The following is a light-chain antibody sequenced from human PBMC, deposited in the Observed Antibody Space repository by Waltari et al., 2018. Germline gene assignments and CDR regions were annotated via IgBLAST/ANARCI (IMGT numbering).Light chain of an antibody. V-gene: IGKV1-9*01. Sequence: DIQLTQSPSFMSASVGDRVTITCRASKDISHYLAWYHLRPGKAPKLLIYAASTLQGGVPSRFSGSGSGTDFTLTISSLQPEDFATYYCEHFNNYPLTFGGGTKVEIK. J-gene: IGKJ4*01. CDR2: AAS. CDR3: EHFNNYPLT. CDR1: KDISHY.